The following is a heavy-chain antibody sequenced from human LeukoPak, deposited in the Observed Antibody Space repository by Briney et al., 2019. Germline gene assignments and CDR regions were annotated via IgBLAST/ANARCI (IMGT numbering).Heavy chain of an antibody. CDR1: GGSISSYY. CDR2: IYYSGFT. V-gene: IGHV4-59*01. D-gene: IGHD6-6*01. J-gene: IGHJ6*03. Sequence: SETLSLTCTVSGGSISSYYWSWIRQPPGKGMEDIGHIYYSGFTNYNPSLKSRVTMSVDTSKNQFSLKLSSVTAADTAVYYCARYGSSSLRAGYYYYMDVWGKGTTVTVSS. CDR3: ARYGSSSLRAGYYYYMDV.